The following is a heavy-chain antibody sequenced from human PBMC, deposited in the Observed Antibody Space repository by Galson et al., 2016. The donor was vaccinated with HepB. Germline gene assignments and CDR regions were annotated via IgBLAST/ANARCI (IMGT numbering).Heavy chain of an antibody. CDR3: AKDWGVGELSP. CDR2: MNPNSGDT. V-gene: IGHV1-8*01. Sequence: SVKVSCKASGYTFTSYDINWVRQATGQGLEWMGWMNPNSGDTYYADSVKGRFTVPRDNARNSLYLQMNSLRVGDTAVYYCAKDWGVGELSPWGQGTLVTVSS. CDR1: GYTFTSYD. D-gene: IGHD3-10*01. J-gene: IGHJ5*02.